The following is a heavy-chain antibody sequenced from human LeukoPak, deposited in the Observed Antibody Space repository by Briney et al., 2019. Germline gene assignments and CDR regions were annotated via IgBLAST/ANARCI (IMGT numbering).Heavy chain of an antibody. J-gene: IGHJ4*02. CDR3: ATYRQVLLPFES. CDR1: GFTFSSYS. V-gene: IGHV3-48*01. Sequence: GGSLRLSCAASGFTFSSYSMNWVRQAPGKGLEWVSYISSSSSTIYYADSVRGRFTISRDNSKSTLSLQMNSLRAEDTAIYYCATYRQVLLPFESWGQGTLVTVSS. D-gene: IGHD2-8*02. CDR2: ISSSSSTI.